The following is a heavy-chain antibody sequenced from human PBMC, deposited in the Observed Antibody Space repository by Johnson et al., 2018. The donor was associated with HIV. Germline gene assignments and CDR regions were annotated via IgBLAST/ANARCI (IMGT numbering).Heavy chain of an antibody. J-gene: IGHJ3*02. CDR3: TTDRVGSGSHDAFDI. CDR2: IKSKSDGGTT. V-gene: IGHV3-15*01. D-gene: IGHD1-26*01. Sequence: VQVVESGGGLVKPGGSLRLSCAASGFTFSNAWMSWVRQTPGKGLEWVGRIKSKSDGGTTNYAAPVTGRFTMSRDDSKNTLYLQMNSLKSEDTAVYYCTTDRVGSGSHDAFDIWGQGTIVTVSS. CDR1: GFTFSNAW.